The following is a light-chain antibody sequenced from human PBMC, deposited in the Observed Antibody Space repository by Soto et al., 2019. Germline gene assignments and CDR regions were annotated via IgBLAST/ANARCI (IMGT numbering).Light chain of an antibody. CDR2: EVS. Sequence: QSVLTQPPSASGSPGQSVTISCTETSSDVGGYNYVSWYQQHPGKAPKLMIYEVSKRPSGVPDRFSGSKSGNTASLTVSGLQAEDEADYYCSSYAGSSNFVFGTGTKLTVL. J-gene: IGLJ1*01. V-gene: IGLV2-8*01. CDR3: SSYAGSSNFV. CDR1: SSDVGGYNY.